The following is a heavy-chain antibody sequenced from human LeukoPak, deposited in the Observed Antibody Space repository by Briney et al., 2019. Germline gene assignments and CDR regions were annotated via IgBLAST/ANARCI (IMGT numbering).Heavy chain of an antibody. CDR3: AKDQVLRFSYWFDP. CDR1: GFTFSSYA. Sequence: PGGSLRLSCAASGFTFSSYAMHWVRQAPGKGLEWVAVMSYDGSNKYYADSVKGRFTISRDNSKNTLYLQMNSLRAEDTAVYYCAKDQVLRFSYWFDPWGQGTLVTVSS. J-gene: IGHJ5*02. CDR2: MSYDGSNK. V-gene: IGHV3-30-3*01. D-gene: IGHD3-3*01.